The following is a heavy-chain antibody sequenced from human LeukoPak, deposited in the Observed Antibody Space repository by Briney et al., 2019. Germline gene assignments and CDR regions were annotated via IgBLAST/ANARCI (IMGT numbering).Heavy chain of an antibody. CDR3: VRRGDESSGWGDHDY. J-gene: IGHJ4*02. D-gene: IGHD6-19*01. CDR2: IGGSGDKT. CDR1: GFTFNRNA. Sequence: GGSLRLSCAASGFTFNRNAISWVRQAPGKGLEWVSTIGGSGDKTFYADSVKGRFTISRDNSKNMLHLQMSSLTGEDTALYYCVRRGDESSGWGDHDYWGQGALATVSS. V-gene: IGHV3-23*01.